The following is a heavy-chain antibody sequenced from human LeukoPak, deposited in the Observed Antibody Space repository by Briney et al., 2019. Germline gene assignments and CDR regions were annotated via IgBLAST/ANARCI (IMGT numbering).Heavy chain of an antibody. CDR2: IKADGSEK. CDR1: GFTFSNYW. CDR3: ARVAASSGWDY. V-gene: IGHV3-7*01. D-gene: IGHD6-19*01. Sequence: GGSLRLSCAVSGFTFSNYWMSWVRQAPGKGLEWVANIKADGSEKYYVDSVKGRFTISRDNAKNSLYLQMKSLRAEDTAVYYCARVAASSGWDYWGQGTLVTVSS. J-gene: IGHJ4*02.